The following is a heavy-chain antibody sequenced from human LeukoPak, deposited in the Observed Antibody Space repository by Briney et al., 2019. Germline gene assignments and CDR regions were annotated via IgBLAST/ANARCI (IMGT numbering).Heavy chain of an antibody. Sequence: GGSLRLSCAASGFTLSSYSMNWVRQAPGKGLEWVSSISSSSSYIYYADSVKGRFTVSRDNAKNSLYLQMNRLRAEDTAVYYCARDLNIRTSWAFDIWGQGTVVTVSS. D-gene: IGHD1-1*01. CDR3: ARDLNIRTSWAFDI. CDR1: GFTLSSYS. V-gene: IGHV3-21*01. CDR2: ISSSSSYI. J-gene: IGHJ3*02.